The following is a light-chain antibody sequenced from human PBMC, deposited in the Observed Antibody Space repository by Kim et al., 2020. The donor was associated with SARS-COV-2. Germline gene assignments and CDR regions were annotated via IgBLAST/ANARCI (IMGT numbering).Light chain of an antibody. CDR1: QGISSH. V-gene: IGKV1-9*01. CDR3: QQLNTYPYT. CDR2: AAS. J-gene: IGKJ2*01. Sequence: IQLTQSPSSLSASVGDRVTITCRASQGISSHLAWYQQKPGKAPNLLIYAASTLQSGVPSRFSGGGSGTDFTLTISSLQPEDFATYYCQQLNTYPYTLGQGTKLEIK.